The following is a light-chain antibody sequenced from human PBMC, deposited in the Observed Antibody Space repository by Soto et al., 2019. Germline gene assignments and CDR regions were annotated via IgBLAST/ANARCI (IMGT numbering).Light chain of an antibody. CDR1: QSISTS. CDR2: KAS. V-gene: IGKV1-5*03. CDR3: QQYKSYSSWT. J-gene: IGKJ1*01. Sequence: DMQMTQSPSTLSASVGDRVTITCRASQSISTSLAWYQQKPGKAPKLLIYKASYLQSWVPSTFSGSGSGTEFTLTISSLQPDDFATYYCQQYKSYSSWTFGQGTKVDIK.